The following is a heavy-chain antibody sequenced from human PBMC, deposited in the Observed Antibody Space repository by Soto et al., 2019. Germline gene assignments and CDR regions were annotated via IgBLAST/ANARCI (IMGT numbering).Heavy chain of an antibody. CDR3: AKGPGYSYGPAFGAGDV. CDR1: GFTFSSYG. D-gene: IGHD5-18*01. V-gene: IGHV3-30*18. CDR2: ISYDGSNK. Sequence: QVQLVESGGGVVQPGRSLRLSCAASGFTFSSYGMHWVRQAPGKGLEWVAVISYDGSNKYYADSVKGRFTISRDNSKNTLYLQMNSLRAEDTAVYYCAKGPGYSYGPAFGAGDVWGQGTTVTVSS. J-gene: IGHJ6*02.